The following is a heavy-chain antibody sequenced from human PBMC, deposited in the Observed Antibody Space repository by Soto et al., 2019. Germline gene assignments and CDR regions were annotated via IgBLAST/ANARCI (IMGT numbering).Heavy chain of an antibody. D-gene: IGHD7-27*01. CDR2: MNPYNGDT. CDR3: ARNRRETGDFDY. V-gene: IGHV1-8*02. Sequence: QVQLVQSGAEVKKPGASVKVSCKASGYTFTTYDVNWMRQATGQGPEWLGWMNPYNGDTGYAQKFQGRVTSTRDTSMNTAYLELSSLTYEDTAVYYCARNRRETGDFDYWGQGTLVTVSS. CDR1: GYTFTTYD. J-gene: IGHJ4*02.